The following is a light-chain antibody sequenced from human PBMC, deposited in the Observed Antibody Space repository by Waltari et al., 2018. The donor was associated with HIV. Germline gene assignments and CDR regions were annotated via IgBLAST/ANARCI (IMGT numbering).Light chain of an antibody. CDR1: SSNIGSSS. Sequence: QSVMTQPPSASGTPGQRVTISCSGGSSNIGSSSVNWYQQVPGTAPKLLIYNNNQLPSGVTDRCAGSKSGSSASLAISGLQSEDEADYYCAAWDDRLKGVVFGGGTKLTVL. V-gene: IGLV1-44*01. CDR3: AAWDDRLKGVV. J-gene: IGLJ2*01. CDR2: NNN.